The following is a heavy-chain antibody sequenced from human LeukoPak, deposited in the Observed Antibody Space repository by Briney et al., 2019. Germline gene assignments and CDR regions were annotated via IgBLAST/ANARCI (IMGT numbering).Heavy chain of an antibody. Sequence: PGGSLRLSCAATGFTFSNFAMHWVRQAPGKGLEWVAVVSYDGSYKYYADSVKGRFTISRDNAKNSLYLQMNSLRAEDTALYFCARDATTEPGTVYMDVWGKGTTVTISS. CDR3: ARDATTEPGTVYMDV. V-gene: IGHV3-30*04. J-gene: IGHJ6*03. CDR2: VSYDGSYK. D-gene: IGHD6-13*01. CDR1: GFTFSNFA.